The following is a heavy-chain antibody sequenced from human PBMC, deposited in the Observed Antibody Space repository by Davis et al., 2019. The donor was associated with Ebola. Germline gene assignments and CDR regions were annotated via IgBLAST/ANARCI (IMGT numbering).Heavy chain of an antibody. CDR1: GGSFSGYY. J-gene: IGHJ6*02. Sequence: SETLSLTCAVYGGSFSGYYWSWIRQPPGKGLEWIGEINHSGSTNYNPSLKSRVTISVDTSKNQFSLRLTSLTAADTAVYYCARDESCSSTSCFYYYYYGMDVWGQGTTVTVSS. CDR2: INHSGST. CDR3: ARDESCSSTSCFYYYYYGMDV. D-gene: IGHD2-2*01. V-gene: IGHV4-34*01.